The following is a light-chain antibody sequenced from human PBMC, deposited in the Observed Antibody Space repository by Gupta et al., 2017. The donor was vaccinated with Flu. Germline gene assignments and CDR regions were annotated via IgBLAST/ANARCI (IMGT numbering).Light chain of an antibody. Sequence: EIVLTQSPATLSLSPGERATLSCRASQSVRSYLVWYQQKPGQAPRLLIYDASNRATGIPARISGSGSGTDFTLTISSLEPEDVAVYYCQQRYSWPLTFGGGTKVEIK. J-gene: IGKJ4*01. CDR1: QSVRSY. V-gene: IGKV3-11*01. CDR3: QQRYSWPLT. CDR2: DAS.